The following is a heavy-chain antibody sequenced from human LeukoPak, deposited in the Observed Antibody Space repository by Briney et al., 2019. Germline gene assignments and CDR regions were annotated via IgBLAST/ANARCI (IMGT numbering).Heavy chain of an antibody. D-gene: IGHD3-22*01. Sequence: GGSLRLSCAASGFTFSSYAMHWVRQAPGKGLEWVALISYDGSNKYYADSVKGRFTISRDNSKNTLYLQMNSLRAEDTAVYYCARVVYYYDSSGYPGAFDIWGQGTMVTASS. CDR2: ISYDGSNK. J-gene: IGHJ3*02. CDR1: GFTFSSYA. CDR3: ARVVYYYDSSGYPGAFDI. V-gene: IGHV3-30*04.